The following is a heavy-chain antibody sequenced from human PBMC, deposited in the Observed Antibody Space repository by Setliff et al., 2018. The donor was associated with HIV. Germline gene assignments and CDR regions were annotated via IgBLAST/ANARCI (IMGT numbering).Heavy chain of an antibody. J-gene: IGHJ4*02. CDR3: PRNAQTRITPLLLAS. Sequence: SETLSLPCTVSGGSISSGSYYWSWIRQPAGKGMEWIGHIHTSGSTNFNPSLKSRVSISVDTSNNQFTLMLDSVTAADTAVYYCPRNAQTRITPLLLASWGPGTLVTVSS. CDR1: GGSISSGSYY. CDR2: IHTSGST. V-gene: IGHV4-61*09. D-gene: IGHD2-15*01.